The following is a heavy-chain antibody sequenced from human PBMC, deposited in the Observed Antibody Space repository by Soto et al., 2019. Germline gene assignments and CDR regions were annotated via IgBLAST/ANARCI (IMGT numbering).Heavy chain of an antibody. CDR3: AAPGYRSSWYYFDC. Sequence: GGSLRLSCGATGLTVSSSYKSRVPRGPGKGLECVSVIYSGRSTYYADSVKGRFTISRDNSKNTLYLQMNSLRSEDTAVYYCAAPGYRSSWYYFDCWGQGTLVTVSS. D-gene: IGHD6-13*01. CDR1: GLTVSSSY. J-gene: IGHJ4*02. CDR2: IYSGRST. V-gene: IGHV3-53*01.